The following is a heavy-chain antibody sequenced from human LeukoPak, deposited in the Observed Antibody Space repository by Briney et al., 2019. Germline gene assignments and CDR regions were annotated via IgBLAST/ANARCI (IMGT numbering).Heavy chain of an antibody. D-gene: IGHD3-10*01. V-gene: IGHV1-8*01. CDR1: GYTFTSYD. J-gene: IGHJ6*02. CDR3: ARGPPFRVTMVRGVLYYYGMDV. CDR2: MNPNSGNT. Sequence: ASVKDSCKASGYTFTSYDINWVRQATGQGLEWMGWMNPNSGNTGYAQKFQGRVTMTRNTSISTAYMELSSLRSEDTAVYYCARGPPFRVTMVRGVLYYYGMDVWGQGATVTVSS.